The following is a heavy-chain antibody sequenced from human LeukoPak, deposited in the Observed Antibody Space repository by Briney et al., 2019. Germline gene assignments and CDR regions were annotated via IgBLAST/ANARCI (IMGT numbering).Heavy chain of an antibody. CDR3: AREASSVVVPAANSVDY. Sequence: GGSLRLSCAASGFTFSSYAMSWVRQAPGKGLEWVSAINSGSSHVVYGDSVKGRFTISRDNAKNSLYLQMNSLRAEDTAVYYCAREASSVVVPAANSVDYWGQGTLVTVSS. CDR1: GFTFSSYA. V-gene: IGHV3-21*01. J-gene: IGHJ4*02. CDR2: INSGSSHV. D-gene: IGHD2-2*01.